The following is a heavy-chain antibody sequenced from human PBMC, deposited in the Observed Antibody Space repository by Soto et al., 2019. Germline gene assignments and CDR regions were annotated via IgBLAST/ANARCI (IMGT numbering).Heavy chain of an antibody. CDR1: GFTFSSYS. D-gene: IGHD6-13*01. V-gene: IGHV3-21*01. CDR3: ARDAPLVRPLDAFDI. J-gene: IGHJ3*02. Sequence: GGSLRLSCAASGFTFSSYSMNWVRQAPGKGLEWVSSISSSSSYIYYADSVKGRFTISRDNAKNSLYLQMNSLRAEDTAVYYCARDAPLVRPLDAFDIWGQGTMVTVSS. CDR2: ISSSSSYI.